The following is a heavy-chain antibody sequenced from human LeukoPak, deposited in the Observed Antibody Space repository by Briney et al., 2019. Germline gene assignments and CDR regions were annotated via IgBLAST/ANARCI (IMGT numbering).Heavy chain of an antibody. CDR2: IYYSGST. CDR3: ATMYSGGWSLDY. CDR1: GGSINSLGYY. D-gene: IGHD6-19*01. V-gene: IGHV4-39*01. J-gene: IGHJ4*02. Sequence: SQTLSLTCTVSGGSINSLGYYWSWIRQPPGKGLEWIGSIYYSGSTYYNPSLKSRVTISVDTSKNQFSLKLSSVTAADTAVYYCATMYSGGWSLDYWGQGTLVTVSS.